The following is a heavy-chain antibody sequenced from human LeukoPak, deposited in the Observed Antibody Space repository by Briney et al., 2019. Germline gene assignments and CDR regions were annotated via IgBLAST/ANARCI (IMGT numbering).Heavy chain of an antibody. Sequence: ASVKVSCKASGYTFTDYYIHWVRQAPGQGLEWMGWINPNSGGTNFAQKFQGRVTMTRDTSIKTAYLELSGLGSDDTAVYYCARDLEGLGRYFDYWGQGTLVTVSS. V-gene: IGHV1-2*02. CDR1: GYTFTDYY. CDR2: INPNSGGT. D-gene: IGHD7-27*01. CDR3: ARDLEGLGRYFDY. J-gene: IGHJ4*02.